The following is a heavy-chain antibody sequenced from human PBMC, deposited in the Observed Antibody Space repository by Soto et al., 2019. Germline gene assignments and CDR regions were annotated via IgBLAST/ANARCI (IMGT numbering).Heavy chain of an antibody. CDR3: ARGLRLVNFGYFYRDLQGY. CDR2: INHSGST. J-gene: IGHJ4*02. D-gene: IGHD3-3*01. CDR1: GGSFSGYY. Sequence: SEPLSLTCAVYGGSFSGYYCSWIRQPPGKGLEWIGEINHSGSTNYNPSLKSRVTISVDTSKNQFSLKLSSVTAADTAVYYCARGLRLVNFGYFYRDLQGYWGQGTLVIVSS. V-gene: IGHV4-34*01.